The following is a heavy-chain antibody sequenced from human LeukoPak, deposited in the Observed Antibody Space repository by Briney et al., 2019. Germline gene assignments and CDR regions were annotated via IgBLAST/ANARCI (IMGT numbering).Heavy chain of an antibody. J-gene: IGHJ4*02. Sequence: PGGSLRLPCAASGFTFSSYAMSWVRQAPGKGLEWVSAISGSGGSTYYADSVKGRFTISRDNSKNTLYLQMNSLRAEDTAVYYCAKDFRLGTVTTSYYFDYWGQGTLVTVSS. CDR2: ISGSGGST. D-gene: IGHD4-11*01. CDR1: GFTFSSYA. CDR3: AKDFRLGTVTTSYYFDY. V-gene: IGHV3-23*01.